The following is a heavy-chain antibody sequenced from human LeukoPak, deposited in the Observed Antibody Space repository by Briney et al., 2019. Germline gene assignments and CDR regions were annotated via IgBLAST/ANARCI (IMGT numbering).Heavy chain of an antibody. Sequence: PGGSLRLSCAASGFTFSSYAMHWVRQAPGKGLEWVAVISYDGSNKYYADSVKGRSTISRDNSKNTLYLQMNSLRAEDTAVYYCAREVPAAGDYYFDYWGQGTLVTVSS. V-gene: IGHV3-30-3*01. D-gene: IGHD6-13*01. CDR2: ISYDGSNK. CDR3: AREVPAAGDYYFDY. J-gene: IGHJ4*02. CDR1: GFTFSSYA.